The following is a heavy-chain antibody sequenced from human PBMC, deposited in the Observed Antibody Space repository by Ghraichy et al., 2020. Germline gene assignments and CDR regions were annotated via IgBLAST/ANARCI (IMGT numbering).Heavy chain of an antibody. D-gene: IGHD2/OR15-2a*01. V-gene: IGHV3-21*01. CDR3: ARDRPTSTYYGMDV. CDR2: ISSSSSYI. CDR1: GFTFSSYS. J-gene: IGHJ6*02. Sequence: GESLNISCAASGFTFSSYSMNWVRQAPGKGLEWVSSISSSSSYIYYADSVKGRFTISRDNAKNSLYLQMNSLRAEDTAVYYCARDRPTSTYYGMDVWGQGTTVTVSS.